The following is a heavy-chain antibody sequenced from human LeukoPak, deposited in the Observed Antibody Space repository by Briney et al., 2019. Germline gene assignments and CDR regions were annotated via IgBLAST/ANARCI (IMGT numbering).Heavy chain of an antibody. Sequence: TGGPLRLSCSASGSPFSSYPMQWVREAPGEGLEYLSTFSSYGDSTYHADSVTGTFTLYRDNSKNTLYLQLSSLRPEDTAVSYCVQAIYVGSGYLSFDYWGQGSLVTVYS. D-gene: IGHD3-22*01. J-gene: IGHJ4*02. CDR2: FSSYGDST. V-gene: IGHV3-64D*09. CDR3: VQAIYVGSGYLSFDY. CDR1: GSPFSSYP.